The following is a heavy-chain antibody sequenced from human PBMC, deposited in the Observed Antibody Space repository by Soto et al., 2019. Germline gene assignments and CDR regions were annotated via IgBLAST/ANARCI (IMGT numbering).Heavy chain of an antibody. D-gene: IGHD3-10*01. CDR1: GFTVTSNY. CDR2: IYRSGAT. Sequence: LRLSCAASGFTVTSNYLTWVRQAPGKGLEWVSVIYRSGATYYPDSVRGRFTASRDYSHNTLYLQMDSLRVEDTAVYYCARYSGMIRGSYGVDVWGPGTTVTVSS. CDR3: ARYSGMIRGSYGVDV. J-gene: IGHJ6*02. V-gene: IGHV3-53*01.